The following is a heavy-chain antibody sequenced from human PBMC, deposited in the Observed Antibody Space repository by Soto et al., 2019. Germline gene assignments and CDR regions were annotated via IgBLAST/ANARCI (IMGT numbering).Heavy chain of an antibody. CDR3: ARRGSRSSSALPSYDY. V-gene: IGHV4-38-2*01. J-gene: IGHJ4*02. Sequence: SETLSLTCAVSSDSISSGYYCDWIRQPPGKGLEWIGSIFHSGTPYYNPSLKSRLTISMDTSKAQFSLKLTSVTAADTAVYYCARRGSRSSSALPSYDYWGRGILVTVSS. D-gene: IGHD3-22*01. CDR2: IFHSGTP. CDR1: SDSISSGYY.